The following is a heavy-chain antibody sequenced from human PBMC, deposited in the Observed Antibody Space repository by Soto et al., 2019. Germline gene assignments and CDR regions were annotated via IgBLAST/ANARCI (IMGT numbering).Heavy chain of an antibody. Sequence: GGSLRLSCAASGFTFSSYGMHWVRQAPGKGLEWVALISYDGSNKYYADSVKARFTISRDSSKNTLYLLMNSLRAEETAVYYCAKDTRDIVVVVPGTSAYYYYGMDVWGQGTTVTVSS. CDR1: GFTFSSYG. V-gene: IGHV3-30*18. CDR2: ISYDGSNK. CDR3: AKDTRDIVVVVPGTSAYYYYGMDV. D-gene: IGHD2-15*01. J-gene: IGHJ6*02.